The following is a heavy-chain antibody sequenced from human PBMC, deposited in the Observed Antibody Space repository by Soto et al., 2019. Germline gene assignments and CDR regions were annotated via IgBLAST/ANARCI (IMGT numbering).Heavy chain of an antibody. D-gene: IGHD2-8*01. CDR3: TRQTLCTWHPQSGPFDI. CDR2: IRTKAYGATT. CDR1: GFPFGDYL. J-gene: IGHJ3*02. Sequence: LSCTASGFPFGDYLISWFRQAPGKGPEWVGFIRTKAYGATTMYGASVRGRFTISRDDSKTVAYLQMNGLKSEDTAIYFCTRQTLCTWHPQSGPFDIWGQGTMVTVSS. V-gene: IGHV3-49*03.